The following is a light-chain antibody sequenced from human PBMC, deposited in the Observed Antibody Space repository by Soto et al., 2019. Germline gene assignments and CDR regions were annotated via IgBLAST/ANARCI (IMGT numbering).Light chain of an antibody. Sequence: EIVLTQSPATLSASPGERATLSCRASQTVGVRLAWYQHKPGQAPRLFIYEAANRAAGVPVRFSGSGSGTDFTLTITRLEPEDFAFYYCHQRQRLPRTFGQGKKVEIK. CDR2: EAA. CDR1: QTVGVR. CDR3: HQRQRLPRT. V-gene: IGKV3-11*01. J-gene: IGKJ1*01.